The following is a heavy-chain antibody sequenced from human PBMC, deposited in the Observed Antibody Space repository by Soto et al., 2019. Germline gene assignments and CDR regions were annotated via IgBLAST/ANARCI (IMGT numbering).Heavy chain of an antibody. CDR2: INHSGST. D-gene: IGHD6-6*01. Sequence: PSETLSLTCAVYGGSFSGYYWSWIRQPPGKGLEWIGEINHSGSTNYNPSLKSRVTISVDTSKNQFSLKLSSVTAADTAVYYCARHYSQRIIAARLFDYWGQGTLVTVSS. CDR1: GGSFSGYY. J-gene: IGHJ4*02. CDR3: ARHYSQRIIAARLFDY. V-gene: IGHV4-34*01.